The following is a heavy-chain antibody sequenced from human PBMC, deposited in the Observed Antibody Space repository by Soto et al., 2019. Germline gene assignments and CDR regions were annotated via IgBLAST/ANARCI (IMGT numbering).Heavy chain of an antibody. CDR3: EKATLRDNTGYVLDY. J-gene: IGHJ4*02. CDR1: ELNICTSC. V-gene: IGHV3-23*01. D-gene: IGHD3-22*01. CDR2: ISFSGGNT. Sequence: PQIHSYAIFELNICTSCMLFIRQKQGKGLEWVSFISFSGGNTYYADSVKGRFTISGDNSKNTLYLQMNSLRAEDTAAYYCEKATLRDNTGYVLDYWGQRPFVTVSS.